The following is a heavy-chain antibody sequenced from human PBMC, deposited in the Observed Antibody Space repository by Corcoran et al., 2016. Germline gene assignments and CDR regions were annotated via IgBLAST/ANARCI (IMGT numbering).Heavy chain of an antibody. CDR1: GGSFSGYY. V-gene: IGHV4-34*01. J-gene: IGHJ4*02. D-gene: IGHD3-16*02. CDR3: ARGLFDYVWRSYRYRAYLDY. Sequence: QVQLQQWGAGLLKPSETLSLTCAVYGGSFSGYYWSWIRQPPGNGLAWIGEINHSGSTNYNPSLKSRVTISVDTSKNQFSLKLSSVTAADTAVYYGARGLFDYVWRSYRYRAYLDYWGQGTLVTVSS. CDR2: INHSGST.